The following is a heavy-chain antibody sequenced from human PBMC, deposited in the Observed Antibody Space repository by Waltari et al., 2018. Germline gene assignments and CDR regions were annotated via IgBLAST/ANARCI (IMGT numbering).Heavy chain of an antibody. D-gene: IGHD6-19*01. Sequence: QVQLVQSGAEVKKPGASVKVSCKASGYTFTSYYMHWLRQAPGQGLEWMGIINPSGGSTSYEQKFQGRVNMTRDTSTSTVYMELSSLRSEDTAVYYCARGSKSGWYDYYYYGMDVWGQGTTVTVSS. V-gene: IGHV1-46*01. CDR3: ARGSKSGWYDYYYYGMDV. CDR2: INPSGGST. CDR1: GYTFTSYY. J-gene: IGHJ6*02.